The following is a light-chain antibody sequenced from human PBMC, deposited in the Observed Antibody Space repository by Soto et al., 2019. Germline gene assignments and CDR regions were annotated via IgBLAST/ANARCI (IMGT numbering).Light chain of an antibody. CDR1: QRVLYGFNNKTY. CDR3: QQYYGTPWT. CDR2: WAS. Sequence: DIVMTQSPDSLTVSLGERATINCKSTQRVLYGFNNKTYLAWYQQKPGHPPKLLISWASTRESGVPDRFRGSGSGTDCTLTINSLQAEDVAVYYCQQYYGTPWTFGQGTKVEIK. J-gene: IGKJ1*01. V-gene: IGKV4-1*01.